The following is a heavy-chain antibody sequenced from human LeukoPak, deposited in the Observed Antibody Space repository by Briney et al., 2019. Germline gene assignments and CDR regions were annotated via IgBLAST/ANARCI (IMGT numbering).Heavy chain of an antibody. D-gene: IGHD6-13*01. CDR3: AKGIPATGTIDY. J-gene: IGHJ4*02. Sequence: GGSLRLSCAASGFTFSDYYMSWIRQVPGKGLVWVSRINNDGTATFFADSVKGRFTISRDNAKNTLYLQMNSLKTEDTAVYFCAKGIPATGTIDYWGQGTLVTVSS. V-gene: IGHV3-74*01. CDR1: GFTFSDYY. CDR2: INNDGTAT.